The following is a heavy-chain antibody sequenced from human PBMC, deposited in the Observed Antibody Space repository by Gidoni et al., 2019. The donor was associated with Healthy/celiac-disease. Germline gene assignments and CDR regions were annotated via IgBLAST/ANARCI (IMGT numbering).Heavy chain of an antibody. D-gene: IGHD2-8*01. CDR3: TRDRTEGYCTNGVCYTDAYYYYGMDV. Sequence: HTTAKGLEWVGFIRSKAYGGTTEYAASVKGRFTISRDDSKSIAYLQMNSLKTEDTAVYYCTRDRTEGYCTNGVCYTDAYYYYGMDVWGQGTTVTVSS. V-gene: IGHV3-49*02. CDR2: IRSKAYGGTT. J-gene: IGHJ6*02.